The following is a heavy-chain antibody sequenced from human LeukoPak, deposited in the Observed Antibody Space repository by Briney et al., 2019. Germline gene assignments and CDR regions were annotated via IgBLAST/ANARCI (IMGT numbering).Heavy chain of an antibody. CDR1: GGSFSGYY. V-gene: IGHV4-34*01. Sequence: SETLSLTCAVYGGSFSGYYWSWIRQPPGKGLEWIGEINHSGSTNYNPSLKSRVTISVDTSKNQFSLKLSSVTAADTAVYYCARAHETMIRGAPLDYWGQGTLVTVSS. CDR2: INHSGST. D-gene: IGHD3-10*01. CDR3: ARAHETMIRGAPLDY. J-gene: IGHJ4*02.